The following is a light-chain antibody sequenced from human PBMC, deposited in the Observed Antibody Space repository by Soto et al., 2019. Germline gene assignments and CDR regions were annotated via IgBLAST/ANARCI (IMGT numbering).Light chain of an antibody. CDR3: QQYYNWPPWT. CDR2: GAS. CDR1: QSVGSN. V-gene: IGKV3-15*01. J-gene: IGKJ1*01. Sequence: VMTQSPATLSVSPGERATLSCRASQSVGSNLAWYQQKPGQPPRLLIYGASTRATAIPARFSGSGSGTEFTLAISSLQSEDFAVYYCQQYYNWPPWTFGQGTKVEIK.